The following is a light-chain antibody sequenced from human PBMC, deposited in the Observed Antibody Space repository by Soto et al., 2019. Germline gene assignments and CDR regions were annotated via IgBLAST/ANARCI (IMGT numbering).Light chain of an antibody. CDR3: QSYDSSLSVLV. CDR1: SSNIGAGYD. J-gene: IGLJ2*01. CDR2: GNS. Sequence: QSVLTQPPSVSGAPGQRVTISCTGSSSNIGAGYDVHWYQQLPGTAPKLLIYGNSNRPSGVPDRFSGSKSGTSASLAITGLQAEDEVDYYCQSYDSSLSVLVFGGGPMLTVL. V-gene: IGLV1-40*01.